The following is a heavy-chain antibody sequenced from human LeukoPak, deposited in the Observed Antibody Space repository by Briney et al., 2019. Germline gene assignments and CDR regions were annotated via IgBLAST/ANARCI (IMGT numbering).Heavy chain of an antibody. CDR1: GFTFSSYA. Sequence: PGGSLRLSCAASGFTFSSYAMSWVRQAPGKGLEWVSAISGSGGSTYYADSVKGRLTISRDNSKNKLYLQMNSLRAEDTAVYYRAKAIVNKARGGLYYWGQGTLVTVSS. D-gene: IGHD3-10*01. CDR2: ISGSGGST. V-gene: IGHV3-23*01. J-gene: IGHJ4*02. CDR3: AKAIVNKARGGLYY.